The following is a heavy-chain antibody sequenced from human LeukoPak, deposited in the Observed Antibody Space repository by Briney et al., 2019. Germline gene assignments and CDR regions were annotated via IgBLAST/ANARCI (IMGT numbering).Heavy chain of an antibody. J-gene: IGHJ3*02. D-gene: IGHD3-10*01. CDR1: GDSFSYFY. CDR2: IYNSGST. CDR3: ARGQFIWFGEGSDSFDI. Sequence: NPSETLSLTCTVSGDSFSYFYWSWIRQPPGKGLEWIGYIYNSGSTNYNPSLKSRVTMSVDTSKNQFSLKLSSVTAADTAMYYCARGQFIWFGEGSDSFDIWGQGTMVTVSS. V-gene: IGHV4-59*12.